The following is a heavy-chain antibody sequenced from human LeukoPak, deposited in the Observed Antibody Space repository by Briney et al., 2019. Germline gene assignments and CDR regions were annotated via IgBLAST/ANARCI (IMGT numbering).Heavy chain of an antibody. V-gene: IGHV1-69*05. J-gene: IGHJ4*02. D-gene: IGHD6-6*01. CDR1: GGTFSSYA. CDR3: ASRRDCSSPHYFDY. Sequence: SVKVSCKASGGTFSSYAISWVRQAPGQGLEWMGGIIPIFGTANYAQKFQGRVTITTDESTSTAYMELSSLRSEDTAVYYCASRRDCSSPHYFDYWGQGTLVTVSS. CDR2: IIPIFGTA.